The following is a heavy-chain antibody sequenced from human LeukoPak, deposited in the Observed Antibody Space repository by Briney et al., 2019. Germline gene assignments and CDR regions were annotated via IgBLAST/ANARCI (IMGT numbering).Heavy chain of an antibody. Sequence: ASVKVSCKASGYTLTSYDINWVRQAAGQGLERMGWMNPSNGNTGYAQKFQGRVAMTRDTSISTAYMELSSLKSDDTAVYFCARGHWSGSTCYPFDYWGQGTLVTVSS. V-gene: IGHV1-8*01. CDR2: MNPSNGNT. D-gene: IGHD2-2*01. J-gene: IGHJ4*02. CDR1: GYTLTSYD. CDR3: ARGHWSGSTCYPFDY.